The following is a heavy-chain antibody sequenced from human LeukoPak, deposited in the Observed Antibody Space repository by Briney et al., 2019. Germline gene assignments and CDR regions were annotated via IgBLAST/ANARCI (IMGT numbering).Heavy chain of an antibody. CDR3: ARHRSDTGGKKGVNWFDP. J-gene: IGHJ5*01. Sequence: SQTLSLTCSVSGGSIKNYYWSWIRQPPGKGLEWLGNIYFGGATDYNSSLKSRLTISVDTFKNQLSLNLQSVTAADTATYYCARHRSDTGGKKGVNWFDPWGQGTLVTVSS. D-gene: IGHD4-23*01. V-gene: IGHV4-59*01. CDR2: IYFGGAT. CDR1: GGSIKNYY.